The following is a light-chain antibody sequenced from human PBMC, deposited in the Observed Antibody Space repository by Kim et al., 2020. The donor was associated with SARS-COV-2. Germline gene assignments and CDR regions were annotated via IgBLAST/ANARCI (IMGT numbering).Light chain of an antibody. CDR2: DAS. CDR1: QDINNY. Sequence: SASVGDRVTITCQASQDINNYLNWYQQKPGKAPKLLIYDASNLETGVPSRFSGSSSGTDFTFTISSLQPEDIATYYCQQYDNLPRTFGQGTKLEI. J-gene: IGKJ2*01. CDR3: QQYDNLPRT. V-gene: IGKV1-33*01.